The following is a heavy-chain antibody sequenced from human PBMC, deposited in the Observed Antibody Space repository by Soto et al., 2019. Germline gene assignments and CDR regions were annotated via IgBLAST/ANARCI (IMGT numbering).Heavy chain of an antibody. Sequence: ASVKVSCKASGYTFTSYYMHWVRQAPGQGLEWMGIINPSGGSTSYAQKFQGRVTMTRDTSTSTVYMELSSLRSEDTAVYYCARDYYYSSGYSDAFDIWGQGTMVTVSS. CDR2: INPSGGST. CDR3: ARDYYYSSGYSDAFDI. D-gene: IGHD3-22*01. J-gene: IGHJ3*02. CDR1: GYTFTSYY. V-gene: IGHV1-46*01.